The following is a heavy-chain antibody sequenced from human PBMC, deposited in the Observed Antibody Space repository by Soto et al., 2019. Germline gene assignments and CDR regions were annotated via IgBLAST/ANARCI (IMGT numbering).Heavy chain of an antibody. CDR2: ISSDGSNK. D-gene: IGHD2-15*01. CDR3: AMDLYGGSSRFDF. J-gene: IGHJ4*02. CDR1: GFTFSSNG. Sequence: QVQLVESGGGVVQPGRSLRLSCAASGFTFSSNGIHWVRQAPGKGLEWVAVISSDGSNKYYADSVKGRFTISRDNSKNTLYPQMNSLRAEDTAVYYCAMDLYGGSSRFDFWGQGTLVTVSS. V-gene: IGHV3-30*03.